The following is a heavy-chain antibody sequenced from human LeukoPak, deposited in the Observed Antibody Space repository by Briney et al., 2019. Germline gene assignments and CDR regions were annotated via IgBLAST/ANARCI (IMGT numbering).Heavy chain of an antibody. D-gene: IGHD6-6*01. Sequence: GGSLRLSCAASGFTVRSNYMSWVRQALRKSPKWVSVIYSCGSTYYADSVKGRFTISRDSSKNTLYLQMNSLRVEDTAVYYCARDRLYISSSEDYWGQGILVTVSS. CDR1: GFTVRSNY. V-gene: IGHV3-53*01. J-gene: IGHJ4*02. CDR3: ARDRLYISSSEDY. CDR2: IYSCGST.